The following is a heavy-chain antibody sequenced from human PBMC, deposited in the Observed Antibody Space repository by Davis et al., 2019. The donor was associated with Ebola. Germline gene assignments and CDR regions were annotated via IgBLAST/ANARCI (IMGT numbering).Heavy chain of an antibody. V-gene: IGHV5-51*01. J-gene: IGHJ6*02. CDR1: GYGFADYW. CDR2: IYPGDSDT. CDR3: ARQGGGKGPYYYGMDV. D-gene: IGHD4-23*01. Sequence: GESLKISCKGSGYGFADYWIAWVRQMPGKGLEWMGIIYPGDSDTRYSPSFQGQVTISADKSISTAYLQWSSLKASDTAMYYCARQGGGKGPYYYGMDVWGQGTTVTVSS.